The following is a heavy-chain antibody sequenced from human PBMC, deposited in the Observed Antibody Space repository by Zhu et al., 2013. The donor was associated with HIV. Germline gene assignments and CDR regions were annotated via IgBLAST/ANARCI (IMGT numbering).Heavy chain of an antibody. CDR1: GYSFTGYY. CDR2: INPNTGGT. CDR3: ARVQVWRAPPDY. D-gene: IGHD3-3*01. V-gene: IGHV1-2*02. Sequence: QVQLVQSGAEVKKPGASVKVSCKASGYSFTGYYLHWVRQAPGQGPEWMGWINPNTGGTHYAQKFQGRVTMTRDTSISTAYMELSRLRSDDTAVYYCARVQVWRAPPDYWGQGTLVTVSS. J-gene: IGHJ4*02.